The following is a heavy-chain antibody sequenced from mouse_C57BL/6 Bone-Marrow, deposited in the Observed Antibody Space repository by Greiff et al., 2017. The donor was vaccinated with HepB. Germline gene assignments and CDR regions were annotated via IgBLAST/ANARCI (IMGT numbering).Heavy chain of an antibody. D-gene: IGHD1-1*01. V-gene: IGHV1-64*01. Sequence: VQLQQPGAELVKPGASVKLSCKASGYTFTSYWMHWVKQRPGQGLEWIGMIHPNSGSTNYNEKFKSKATLTVDKSSSTAYMQLSSLTSEDSAVYYCAREGDIGYYYGSRAFAYWGHVTLVTVSA. CDR2: IHPNSGST. CDR3: AREGDIGYYYGSRAFAY. J-gene: IGHJ3*01. CDR1: GYTFTSYW.